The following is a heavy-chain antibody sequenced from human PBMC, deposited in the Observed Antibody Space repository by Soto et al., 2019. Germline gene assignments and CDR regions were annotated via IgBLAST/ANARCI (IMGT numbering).Heavy chain of an antibody. CDR2: TYYRSKWYN. D-gene: IGHD4-17*01. J-gene: IGHJ4*02. CDR3: ARDSPGYGDYVLFDY. V-gene: IGHV6-1*01. CDR1: GDSVSSNTAA. Sequence: SQTLSLTCAISGDSVSSNTAAWNWIRQSPSRGLEWLGRTYYRSKWYNDYAVSVESRITINPDTSKNQFSLQLDSVTPADTAVYYCARDSPGYGDYVLFDYWGQGTRVTVLL.